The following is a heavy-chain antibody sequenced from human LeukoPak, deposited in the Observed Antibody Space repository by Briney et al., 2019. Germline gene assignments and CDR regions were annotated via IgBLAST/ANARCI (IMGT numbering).Heavy chain of an antibody. D-gene: IGHD6-13*01. CDR2: IGSDNKP. V-gene: IGHV3-23*05. CDR1: GFTFSAYA. J-gene: IGHJ4*02. Sequence: GSLRLSCEASGFTFSAYAMTWVRQAPGKGLEWVSSIGSDNKPHYSESVKGRFTVSRDNSKNTLYLQMNSLRAEDTAVYYCARFNSYSTDWYFDYWGQGTLVTVSS. CDR3: ARFNSYSTDWYFDY.